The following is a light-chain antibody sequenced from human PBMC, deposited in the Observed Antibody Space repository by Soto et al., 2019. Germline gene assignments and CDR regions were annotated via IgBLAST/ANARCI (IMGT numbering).Light chain of an antibody. V-gene: IGKV3-20*01. CDR3: QQYGTALRT. CDR2: GTS. J-gene: IGKJ1*01. CDR1: QSVISSY. Sequence: EIVLTQSPGTLSLSPGERATPSCRASQSVISSYLAWYQQKAGQAPRLLIYGTSSRATSSPDRLRGSGSGTDFTLTISRLEPEDFAVYYCQQYGTALRTFGQGTKVEIK.